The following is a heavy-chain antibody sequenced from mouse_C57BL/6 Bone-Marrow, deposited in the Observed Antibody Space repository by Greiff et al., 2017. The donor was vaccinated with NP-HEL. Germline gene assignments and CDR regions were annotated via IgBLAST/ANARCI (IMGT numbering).Heavy chain of an antibody. V-gene: IGHV1-61*01. CDR1: GYTFTSYW. Sequence: QVQLQQPGAELVRPGSSVKLSCKASGYTFTSYWMDWVKQRPGQGLEWIGNIYPSDSETHYNQKFKDKATLTVDKSSSTAYMQLSSLTSEDSAVYYCARGGGSYWFAYWGQGTLVTVSA. D-gene: IGHD1-1*02. CDR2: IYPSDSET. J-gene: IGHJ3*01. CDR3: ARGGGSYWFAY.